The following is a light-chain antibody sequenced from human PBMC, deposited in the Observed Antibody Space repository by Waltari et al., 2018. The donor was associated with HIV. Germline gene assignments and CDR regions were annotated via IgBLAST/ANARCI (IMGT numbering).Light chain of an antibody. Sequence: DIVMTQSPLSLPVTPGEPASISCRSSQSLLHINGYKYLDWYLQKPGQSPQLLIFLGSSRASGVPDRFSCSGSGTNFTLKISRVEAEDVVVYYCMQALQTPRTFGPGTKVNIK. CDR1: QSLLHINGYKY. J-gene: IGKJ3*01. CDR2: LGS. V-gene: IGKV2-28*01. CDR3: MQALQTPRT.